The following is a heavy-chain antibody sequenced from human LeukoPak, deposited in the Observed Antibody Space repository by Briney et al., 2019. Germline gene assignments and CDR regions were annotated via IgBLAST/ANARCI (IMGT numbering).Heavy chain of an antibody. D-gene: IGHD3-16*01. CDR2: ISKNGLRT. CDR1: GFTFSSNG. V-gene: IGHV3-64D*06. Sequence: GGSMTLSCLASGFTFSSNGMHLVSQAPGKGLEYVAGISKNGLRTYYEDSVKGRFTISRDNSKNTLYLQMSSLTAEDTAVYYCVKDMSGRYAFDYWGQGTLVTVSS. CDR3: VKDMSGRYAFDY. J-gene: IGHJ4*02.